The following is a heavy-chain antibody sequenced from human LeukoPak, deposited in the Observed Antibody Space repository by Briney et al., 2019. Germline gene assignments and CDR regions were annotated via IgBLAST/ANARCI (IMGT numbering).Heavy chain of an antibody. Sequence: GSLRLSCAASGFTFSSYSMNWVRQAPGKGLEWVSSISSSSSYIYYADSVKGRFTISRDNAKNSLYLQMNSLRAEDTAVYYCARDFRRYSSSSVESFDYWGQGTLVTVSS. D-gene: IGHD6-6*01. V-gene: IGHV3-21*01. CDR2: ISSSSSYI. CDR1: GFTFSSYS. J-gene: IGHJ4*02. CDR3: ARDFRRYSSSSVESFDY.